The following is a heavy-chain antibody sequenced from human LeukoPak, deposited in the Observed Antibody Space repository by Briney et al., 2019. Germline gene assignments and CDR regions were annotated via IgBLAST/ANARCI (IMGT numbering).Heavy chain of an antibody. J-gene: IGHJ6*02. CDR3: ARDRMGTVTSNTPPEWDYYGMDV. V-gene: IGHV1-8*01. CDR1: GYTFTSYD. CDR2: MNPNSGNT. D-gene: IGHD4-11*01. Sequence: ASVKVSCKASGYTFTSYDINWVRQATGQGLEWMGWMNPNSGNTSYAQKFQGRVTMTRDTSTSTVYMELSSLRSEDTAVYYCARDRMGTVTSNTPPEWDYYGMDVWGQGTTVTVSS.